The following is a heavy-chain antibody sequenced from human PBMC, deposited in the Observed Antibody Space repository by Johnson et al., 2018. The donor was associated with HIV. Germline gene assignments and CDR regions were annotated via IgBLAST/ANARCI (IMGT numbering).Heavy chain of an antibody. CDR1: GFTFSSYG. J-gene: IGHJ3*02. V-gene: IGHV3-33*05. CDR3: ASLPWGFYTFDI. D-gene: IGHD2-2*02. CDR2: ISYDGSNK. Sequence: QVQLVESGGGVVQPGRSLRLSCAASGFTFSSYGMHWVRQAPGKGLEWVAVISYDGSNKYYADSVKGRFTISRDNSKNTLYLQMNSLRAEDTAVYYCASLPWGFYTFDIWGQGTMVTVSS.